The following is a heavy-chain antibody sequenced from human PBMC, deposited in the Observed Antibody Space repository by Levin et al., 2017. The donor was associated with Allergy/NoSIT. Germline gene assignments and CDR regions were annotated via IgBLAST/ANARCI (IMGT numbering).Heavy chain of an antibody. D-gene: IGHD6-13*01. CDR1: GFTVNNYH. CDR2: IYSGGST. CDR3: ARSPITASGTGWYFDL. J-gene: IGHJ2*01. Sequence: PSGGSLRLSCAASGFTVNNYHMNWVRQAPGKGLEWVSVIYSGGSTYSTDSVQGRFTISRDTSKNTLSLQMNSLTAEDRAVYYCARSPITASGTGWYFDLWGRGTLVTVSS. V-gene: IGHV3-53*01.